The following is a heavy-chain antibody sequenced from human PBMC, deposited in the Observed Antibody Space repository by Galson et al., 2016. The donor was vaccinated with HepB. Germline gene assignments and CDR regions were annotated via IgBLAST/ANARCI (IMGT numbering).Heavy chain of an antibody. CDR2: INPHSGST. V-gene: IGHV1-2*06. CDR3: ASSGYYSDLNY. CDR1: GHTFTGDY. J-gene: IGHJ4*02. D-gene: IGHD3-22*01. Sequence: SVKVSCKASGHTFTGDYLHWGRQAPGRGLEWMGRINPHSGSTVYEQKFRGRITMTRDTAIGTAYMELNRLTPDDTAVYFCASSGYYSDLNYWGQGILVTVSS.